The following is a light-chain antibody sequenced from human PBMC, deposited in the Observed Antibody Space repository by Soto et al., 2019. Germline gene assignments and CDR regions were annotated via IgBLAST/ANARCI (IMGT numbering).Light chain of an antibody. CDR2: GAS. CDR1: QSVSSSY. V-gene: IGKV3D-20*02. J-gene: IGKJ2*01. CDR3: QHRDNWSYI. Sequence: EIVLTQSPGTLSLSPGERATLSFRASQSVSSSYLAWYQQKPGQAPRLLIYGASTRATGIPARFSGSGSGTDYTLTISSLEAEDFAVYYCQHRDNWSYIFGQGTKVDIK.